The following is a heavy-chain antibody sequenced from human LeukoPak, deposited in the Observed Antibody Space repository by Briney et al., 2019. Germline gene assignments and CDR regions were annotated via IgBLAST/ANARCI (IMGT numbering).Heavy chain of an antibody. CDR1: GFTFSSYW. D-gene: IGHD6-13*01. CDR3: AKYSSSSPSDAFDI. J-gene: IGHJ3*02. Sequence: GGSLRLSCAASGFTFSSYWMSWVRQAPGKGLEWVANIKQDGSEKYYVDSVKGRFTISRDNAKNSLYLQMNSLRAEDTAVYYCAKYSSSSPSDAFDIWGQGTMVTVSS. V-gene: IGHV3-7*03. CDR2: IKQDGSEK.